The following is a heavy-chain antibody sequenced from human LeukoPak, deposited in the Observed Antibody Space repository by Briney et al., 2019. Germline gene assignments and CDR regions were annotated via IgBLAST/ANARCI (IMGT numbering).Heavy chain of an antibody. J-gene: IGHJ5*02. Sequence: SEALSLTCSVSGYSITNGYYGAWIRQPPWKGVEGIGSMYYSGITYYNPSLNSRVTISVDTSKTQFSPKGTSETAADTAVYYCARNPHVVVVVAQIYWFDAWGQGTLVTVSS. CDR3: ARNPHVVVVVAQIYWFDA. D-gene: IGHD2-21*01. V-gene: IGHV4-38-2*02. CDR1: GYSITNGYY. CDR2: MYYSGIT.